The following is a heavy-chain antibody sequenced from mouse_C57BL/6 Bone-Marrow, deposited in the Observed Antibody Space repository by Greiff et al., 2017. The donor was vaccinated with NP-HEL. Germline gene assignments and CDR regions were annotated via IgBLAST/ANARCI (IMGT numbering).Heavy chain of an antibody. CDR1: GYTFTDYY. V-gene: IGHV1-19*01. D-gene: IGHD1-1*01. CDR2: INPYNGGT. Sequence: VQLQQSGPVLVKPGASVKMSCKASGYTFTDYYMNWVKQSHGKSLEWIGVINPYNGGTSYNQKFKGKATLTVDKSSSTAYMELNSLTSEDSAVYYCARSDYGSSLDYWGQGTTLTVSS. J-gene: IGHJ2*01. CDR3: ARSDYGSSLDY.